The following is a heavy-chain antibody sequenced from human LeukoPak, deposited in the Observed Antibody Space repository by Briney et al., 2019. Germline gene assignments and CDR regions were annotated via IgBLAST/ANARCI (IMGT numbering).Heavy chain of an antibody. Sequence: GGSLRLSCAASGFTFSSYSMNWVRQAPGKGLEWVSSISSSSSYIYYADSVKGRFTIPRDNAKNSLYLQMNSLRAEDTAVYYCARDREIAAAGTDFDYWGQGTLVTVSS. D-gene: IGHD6-13*01. V-gene: IGHV3-21*01. CDR1: GFTFSSYS. CDR3: ARDREIAAAGTDFDY. CDR2: ISSSSSYI. J-gene: IGHJ4*02.